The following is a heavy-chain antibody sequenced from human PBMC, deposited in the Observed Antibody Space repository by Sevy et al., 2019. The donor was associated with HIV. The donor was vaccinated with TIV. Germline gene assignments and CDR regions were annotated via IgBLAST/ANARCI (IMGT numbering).Heavy chain of an antibody. V-gene: IGHV3-23*01. D-gene: IGHD1-26*01. CDR1: GFTFSSYA. Sequence: GESLKISCAASGFTFSSYAMSWVRQAPGKGLEWVSAISGSGGSTYYADSVKGRFTISRDNSKNTLYLQMNSLRAEDTAVYYCAKDPRPSPSGSPGYFQHWGQGTLVTVSS. J-gene: IGHJ1*01. CDR2: ISGSGGST. CDR3: AKDPRPSPSGSPGYFQH.